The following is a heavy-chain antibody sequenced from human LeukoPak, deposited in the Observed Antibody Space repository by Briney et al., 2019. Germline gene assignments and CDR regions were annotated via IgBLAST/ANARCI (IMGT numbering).Heavy chain of an antibody. V-gene: IGHV3-30*02. CDR3: AKDRPVYYDGSGYFDY. J-gene: IGHJ4*02. CDR2: IRYDGSNE. D-gene: IGHD3-10*01. Sequence: GGSLRLSCAASGFTFSSYGMLWVRQAPGKGLEWVAFIRYDGSNEYYADSVKGRFIISRDNSKNTLYLQMNSLRAEDTAVYYCAKDRPVYYDGSGYFDYWGQGTLVTVSS. CDR1: GFTFSSYG.